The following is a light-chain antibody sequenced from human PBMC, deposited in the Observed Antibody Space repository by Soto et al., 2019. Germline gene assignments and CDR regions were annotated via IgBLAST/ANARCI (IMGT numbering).Light chain of an antibody. J-gene: IGLJ1*01. CDR1: SSNIGAGYD. Sequence: QSVLTQPPSVSGSPGPRVTISCTGSSSNIGAGYDVHWYQQLPGTAPKLLIYDNTNRPSGVPDRFSGSKSGTSASLAITGLPAEDADDYSCQSYDRSRSGSRVFGTGTKVTVL. CDR2: DNT. CDR3: QSYDRSRSGSRV. V-gene: IGLV1-40*01.